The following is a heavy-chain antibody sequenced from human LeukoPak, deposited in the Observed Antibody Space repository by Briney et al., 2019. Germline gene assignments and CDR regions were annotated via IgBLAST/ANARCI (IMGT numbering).Heavy chain of an antibody. Sequence: QTGGSLRLSCAASGFTFSNAWMSWVRQAPGKGLEWVSVFYAGGSTYYTDSVKGRFTISRDTSKNSLYLQMNSLRPEDTAVYYCAAKGNGYTGIYVFAHWGQGTLVTVSS. CDR2: FYAGGST. D-gene: IGHD5-12*01. CDR1: GFTFSNAW. J-gene: IGHJ4*02. CDR3: AAKGNGYTGIYVFAH. V-gene: IGHV3-66*01.